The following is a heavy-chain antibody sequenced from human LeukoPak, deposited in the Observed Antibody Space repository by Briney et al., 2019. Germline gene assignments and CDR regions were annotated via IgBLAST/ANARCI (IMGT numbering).Heavy chain of an antibody. CDR2: IYYSGST. V-gene: IGHV4-39*01. CDR3: ARPRSSSPLYWYFDL. Sequence: SETLSLTCAVYGGSFSSYYWGWIRQPPGKGLEWIGSIYYSGSTYYNPSLKSRVTISVDTSMNQFSLKLSSVTAADTAVYYCARPRSSSPLYWYFDLWGRGTLVTVSS. J-gene: IGHJ2*01. CDR1: GGSFSSYY. D-gene: IGHD6-13*01.